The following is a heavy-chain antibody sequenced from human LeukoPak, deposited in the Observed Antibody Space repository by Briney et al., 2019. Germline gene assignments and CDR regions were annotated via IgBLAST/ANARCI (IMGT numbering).Heavy chain of an antibody. D-gene: IGHD3-22*01. V-gene: IGHV4-30-4*01. J-gene: IGHJ6*02. CDR3: ARDAYYYVETYAMDV. CDR2: IYYSGST. CDR1: GGSISSGDYY. Sequence: SETLSLTCTVSGGSISSGDYYRSWIRQPPGKGLEWIGYIYYSGSTYYNPSPKSQVTISVDTSKNQFSLKLSSVTAADTAVYYCARDAYYYVETYAMDVWGQGTTVTVSS.